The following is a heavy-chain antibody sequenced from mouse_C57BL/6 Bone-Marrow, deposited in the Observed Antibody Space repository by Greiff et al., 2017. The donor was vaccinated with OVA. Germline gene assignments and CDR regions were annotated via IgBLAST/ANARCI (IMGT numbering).Heavy chain of an antibody. V-gene: IGHV1-81*01. CDR3: DSPGIVDRCWYFDV. Sequence: QVQLQQSGAELARPGASVKLSCKASGYTFTSYGISWVKQRTGQGLEWIGEIYPRSGNTYYNEKFKGKATLTADKSSSTAYMELRSLTSADSADYVCDSPGIVDRCWYFDVWGTGTTVTVSS. CDR2: IYPRSGNT. CDR1: GYTFTSYG. D-gene: IGHD1-1*01. J-gene: IGHJ1*03.